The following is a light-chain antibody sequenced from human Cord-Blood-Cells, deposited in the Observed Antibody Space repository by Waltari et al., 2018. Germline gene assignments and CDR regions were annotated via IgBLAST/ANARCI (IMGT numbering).Light chain of an antibody. J-gene: IGLJ3*02. V-gene: IGLV2-23*01. CDR2: EGS. CDR3: CSYAGSWV. CDR1: SSDVGSHNL. Sequence: QSALTQPASVSGSPGQSITISCTGTSSDVGSHNLVSWYQQHPGKAPKLMIYEGSKRPSGVANRLSGSKSGNTASLTISWLQAEDEADYYCCSYAGSWVFGGGTKLTVL.